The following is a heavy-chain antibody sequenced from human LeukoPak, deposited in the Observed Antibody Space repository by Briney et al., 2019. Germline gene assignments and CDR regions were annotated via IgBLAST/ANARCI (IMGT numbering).Heavy chain of an antibody. CDR2: NIPIFGSA. CDR1: GYTFTSYA. V-gene: IGHV1-69*13. CDR3: ARGIQLQSWYYGMDV. D-gene: IGHD5-18*01. J-gene: IGHJ6*02. Sequence: ASVKVSCKASGYTFTSYAMHWVRQAPGQGLEWMGGNIPIFGSANYAQKFQGRVTVTADESTSTAYLELSSLRSEDTAVYYCARGIQLQSWYYGMDVWGQGTTVTVSS.